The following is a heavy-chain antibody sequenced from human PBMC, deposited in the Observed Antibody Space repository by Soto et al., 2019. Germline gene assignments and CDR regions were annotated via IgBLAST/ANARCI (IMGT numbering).Heavy chain of an antibody. Sequence: QVQLQQWGAGLLKPSETLSLTCAVYGGSFSGYYWSWIRQPPGKGLEWLGEINHSGSTNYNPSLKSRVTISVDTSKNQFSLQLSSVTAADTAVYYCARGGVVVAARSYFDYWGQGTMVTVSS. V-gene: IGHV4-34*01. CDR3: ARGGVVVAARSYFDY. J-gene: IGHJ4*02. CDR1: GGSFSGYY. D-gene: IGHD2-15*01. CDR2: INHSGST.